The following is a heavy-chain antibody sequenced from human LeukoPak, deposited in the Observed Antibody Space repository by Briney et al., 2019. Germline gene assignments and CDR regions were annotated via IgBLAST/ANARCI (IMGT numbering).Heavy chain of an antibody. V-gene: IGHV4-30-2*01. CDR2: IYHSGST. CDR3: ARVSSRGYYGSGSYYRGGLSPYFDY. J-gene: IGHJ4*02. CDR1: GGSISSGGYY. D-gene: IGHD3-10*01. Sequence: SETLSLTCTVSGGSISSGGYYWSWIRQPPGKGLEWIGYIYHSGSTYYNPSLKSRVTISVDTSKNQFSLKLSSVTAADTAVYYCARVSSRGYYGSGSYYRGGLSPYFDYWGQGTLVTVSS.